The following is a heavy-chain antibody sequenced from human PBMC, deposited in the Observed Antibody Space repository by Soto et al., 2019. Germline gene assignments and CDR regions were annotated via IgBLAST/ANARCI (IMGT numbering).Heavy chain of an antibody. Sequence: QVQLVQSGAEVKKPGSSVKVSCKASGGTFSSYAISWVRQAPGQGLEWMGGIIPIFGTSNYAQKFQGRVTITADESTKTAYMELSSLSSEDTAVYYCARGKSYPSSWSDAFDIWGQGTMVTVSS. CDR1: GGTFSSYA. J-gene: IGHJ3*02. D-gene: IGHD6-13*01. CDR2: IIPIFGTS. CDR3: ARGKSYPSSWSDAFDI. V-gene: IGHV1-69*01.